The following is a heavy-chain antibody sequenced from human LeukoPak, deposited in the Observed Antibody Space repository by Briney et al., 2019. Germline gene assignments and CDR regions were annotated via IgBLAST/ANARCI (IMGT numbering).Heavy chain of an antibody. CDR2: MNPNSGNT. D-gene: IGHD1-1*01. J-gene: IGHJ3*02. Sequence: ASVKVSCKASGYTFTSYDINWVRQATGQGLEWMGWMNPNSGNTGYAQKFQGRVTMTEDTSTDTAYMELSSLRSEDTAVYYCATNWNLGAFDIWGQGTMVTVSS. V-gene: IGHV1-8*01. CDR3: ATNWNLGAFDI. CDR1: GYTFTSYD.